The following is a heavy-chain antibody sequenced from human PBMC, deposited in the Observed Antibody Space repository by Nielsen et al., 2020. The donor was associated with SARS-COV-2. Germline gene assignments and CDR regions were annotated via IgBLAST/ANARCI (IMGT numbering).Heavy chain of an antibody. D-gene: IGHD3-10*01. V-gene: IGHV4-34*01. CDR3: AREGPNTIVRGGHEPPVNYFDY. CDR2: INHSGST. Sequence: SETLSLTCAVYGGSFSGYYWSWIRQPPGKGLEWIGEINHSGSTNYNPSLKSRVTISVDTSKNQFSLKLSSVTAADTAVYYCAREGPNTIVRGGHEPPVNYFDYWGQGTLVTVSS. J-gene: IGHJ4*02. CDR1: GGSFSGYY.